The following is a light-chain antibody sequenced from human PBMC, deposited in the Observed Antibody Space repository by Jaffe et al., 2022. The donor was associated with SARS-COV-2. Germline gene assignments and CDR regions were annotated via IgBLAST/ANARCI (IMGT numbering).Light chain of an antibody. J-gene: IGKJ1*01. CDR3: QQYGSSPWT. Sequence: EIVLTQSPGTLSLSPGERATLSCRASQIFGSDYLAWYQQKPGQSPRLLIYRASNRATGIPDRFSGSGSGTDFTLTISRLEPEDFAVYYCQQYGSSPWTFGQGTKVEIK. V-gene: IGKV3-20*01. CDR2: RAS. CDR1: QIFGSDY.